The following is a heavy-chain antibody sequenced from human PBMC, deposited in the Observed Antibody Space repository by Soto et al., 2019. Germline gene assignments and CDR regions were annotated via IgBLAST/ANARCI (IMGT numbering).Heavy chain of an antibody. CDR2: IYSGGST. CDR1: GFTVSSNY. V-gene: IGHV3-53*01. Sequence: GGSLRLSCAASGFTVSSNYMSWVRQAPGKGLEWVSVIYSGGSTYYADSVKGRFTISRDNSKNTLYLQMNSLRAEDTAVYYCARDLVSSGWFNWFDPWGQGTLVTSPQ. J-gene: IGHJ5*02. CDR3: ARDLVSSGWFNWFDP. D-gene: IGHD6-19*01.